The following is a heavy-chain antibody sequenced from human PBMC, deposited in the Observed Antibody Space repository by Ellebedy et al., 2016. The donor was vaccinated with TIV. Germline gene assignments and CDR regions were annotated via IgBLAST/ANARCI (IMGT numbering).Heavy chain of an antibody. CDR1: GVSVTSFY. CDR2: IYYRGSP. CDR3: ALGGITYFDS. V-gene: IGHV4-59*02. J-gene: IGHJ4*02. D-gene: IGHD3-16*01. Sequence: SETLSLXXSVSGVSVTSFYWTWIRQSPGKGLEWIGYIYYRGSPNYNPSLNSRVTISVDPSKNQFSLNLTSVTAADTAVYYCALGGITYFDSWGQGNLVTVSP.